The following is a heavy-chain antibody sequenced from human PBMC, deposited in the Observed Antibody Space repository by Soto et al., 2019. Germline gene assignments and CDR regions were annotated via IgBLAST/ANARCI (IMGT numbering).Heavy chain of an antibody. D-gene: IGHD3-22*01. CDR3: ARDRVFYYDRSGTNTFDY. Sequence: QVQLVQSGAEVKKPGSSVKVSCKASGGTFSSYAISWVRQAPGQGLEWMGGIIPIFGTANYAQKFQGRVTITADESTSTAYMELSSLRSEDTAVYYCARDRVFYYDRSGTNTFDYWGQGTLVTVSS. V-gene: IGHV1-69*01. J-gene: IGHJ4*02. CDR1: GGTFSSYA. CDR2: IIPIFGTA.